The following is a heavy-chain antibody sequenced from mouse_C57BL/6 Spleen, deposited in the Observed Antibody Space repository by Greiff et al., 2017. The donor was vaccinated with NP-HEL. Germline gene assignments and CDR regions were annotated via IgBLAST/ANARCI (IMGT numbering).Heavy chain of an antibody. CDR2: IYPGSGST. V-gene: IGHV1-55*01. D-gene: IGHD1-1*01. CDR3: ARGGYYYGSSPHYAMDY. Sequence: VQLQQPGAELVKPGASVKMSCKASGYTFTRYWITWVKQRPGQGLEWIGDIYPGSGSTNYNEKFKSKATLTVDTSSSTAYMQLSSLTSEDSAVYYCARGGYYYGSSPHYAMDYWGQGTSVTVSS. CDR1: GYTFTRYW. J-gene: IGHJ4*01.